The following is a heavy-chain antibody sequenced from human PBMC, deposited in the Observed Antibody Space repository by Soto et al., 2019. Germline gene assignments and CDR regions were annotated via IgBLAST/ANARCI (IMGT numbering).Heavy chain of an antibody. Sequence: PGGSLRLSCAASGFTFNIYAMSWVRQAPGKGLEWVSAISGSGGGTYYADSVKGRFTISRDNSNNTLYLQMSSLRAEDTAVYYCARVRYSSSFHRGNWFDPWGQGTLVTVSS. CDR3: ARVRYSSSFHRGNWFDP. D-gene: IGHD6-13*01. CDR1: GFTFNIYA. V-gene: IGHV3-23*01. CDR2: ISGSGGGT. J-gene: IGHJ5*02.